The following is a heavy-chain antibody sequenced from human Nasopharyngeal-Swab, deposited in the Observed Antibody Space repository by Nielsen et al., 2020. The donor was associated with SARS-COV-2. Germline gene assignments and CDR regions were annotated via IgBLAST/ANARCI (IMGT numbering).Heavy chain of an antibody. Sequence: GESLKISCAASGFTFSSYSMNWVRQAPGKGLEWVSSISSSSTYIYYADSLKGRFTISRDNAKNSLYLQMNSLRAEDTAVYYCARDAKQFLEWLAGDKKAYCFDYWGQGTLVTVSS. J-gene: IGHJ4*02. V-gene: IGHV3-21*01. D-gene: IGHD3-3*01. CDR3: ARDAKQFLEWLAGDKKAYCFDY. CDR2: ISSSSTYI. CDR1: GFTFSSYS.